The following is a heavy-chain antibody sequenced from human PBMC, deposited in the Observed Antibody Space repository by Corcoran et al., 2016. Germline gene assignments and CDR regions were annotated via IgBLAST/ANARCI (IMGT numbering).Heavy chain of an antibody. CDR1: GGSISSYY. D-gene: IGHD2-21*02. V-gene: IGHV4-59*01. J-gene: IGHJ4*02. CDR2: IYYSGST. Sequence: QVQLQESGPGLVKPSETLSLTCTVSGGSISSYYWSWIRQPPGKGLEWIGYIYYSGSTNYNPSLKSRVTISVDTSKNQFSLKLSSVTAADTAVYYCARERDPGAIDYWGQGTLVTVSS. CDR3: ARERDPGAIDY.